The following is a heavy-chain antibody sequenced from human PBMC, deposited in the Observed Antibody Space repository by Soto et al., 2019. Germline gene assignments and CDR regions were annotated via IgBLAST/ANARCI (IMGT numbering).Heavy chain of an antibody. D-gene: IGHD3-9*01. CDR2: VLPIFGTA. CDR3: ARERGLRDDILTGYYNAYYYYGMDV. J-gene: IGHJ6*02. V-gene: IGHV1-69*06. Sequence: KSSREASGGAFSSYDLSWVRQGPVPGRERLGGVLPIFGTANYAQKFQGRVTITADKSTSTSYMELSSLRSEDTSVYDCARERGLRDDILTGYYNAYYYYGMDVWGQGTTVTVSS. CDR1: GGAFSSYD.